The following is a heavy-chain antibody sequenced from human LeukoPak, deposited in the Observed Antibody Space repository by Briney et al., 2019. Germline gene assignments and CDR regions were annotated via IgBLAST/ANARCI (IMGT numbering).Heavy chain of an antibody. Sequence: SETLSLTCTVSGGSISSSSYYWGWIRQPPGKGLEWIGSIYYSGSTNYNPSLKSRVTISVDTSKNQFSLKLSSVAAADTAVYYCARIAVAGKGIYYYYYYMDVWGKGTTVTVSS. J-gene: IGHJ6*03. V-gene: IGHV4-39*07. CDR1: GGSISSSSYY. CDR3: ARIAVAGKGIYYYYYYMDV. CDR2: IYYSGST. D-gene: IGHD6-19*01.